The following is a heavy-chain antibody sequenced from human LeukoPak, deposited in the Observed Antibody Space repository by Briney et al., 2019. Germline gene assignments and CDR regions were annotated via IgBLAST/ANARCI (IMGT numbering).Heavy chain of an antibody. J-gene: IGHJ4*02. CDR3: ARGGSGSSFDY. V-gene: IGHV1-2*02. CDR2: INPNSGGV. CDR1: GYTFTSYG. D-gene: IGHD6-6*01. Sequence: ASVKVSCKASGYTFTSYGISWVRQAPGQGLEWMGWINPNSGGVNHAQSFQGRVTLTRDTSISTAYMELSRLRSDDTAVYYCARGGSGSSFDYWGQGTLVTVPS.